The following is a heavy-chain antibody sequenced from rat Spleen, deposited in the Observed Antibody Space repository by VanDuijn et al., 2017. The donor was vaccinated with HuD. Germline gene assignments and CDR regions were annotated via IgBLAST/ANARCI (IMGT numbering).Heavy chain of an antibody. V-gene: IGHV5-19*01. D-gene: IGHD1-2*01. CDR3: GKDMNYFSTYPFYLMGA. Sequence: EVQLVESGGGLVQPGRSLKLSCAASGFTLSDYVMHWIRQAPTKGLEWVTSISPSGATTNYRDSMKGRFTISRDNAENTVYLQMNSLRSEDTATYFCGKDMNYFSTYPFYLMGAWGQGTSVTVSS. J-gene: IGHJ4*01. CDR2: ISPSGATT. CDR1: GFTLSDYV.